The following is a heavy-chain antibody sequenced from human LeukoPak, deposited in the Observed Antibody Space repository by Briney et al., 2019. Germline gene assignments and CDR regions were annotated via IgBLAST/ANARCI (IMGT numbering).Heavy chain of an antibody. V-gene: IGHV4-39*07. Sequence: PSETLSLTCTVSGGSISSSTHYWTWIRQPPGKGLEWIGSIYYSGSTYYSPSLESRVTISIDTSKNQFSLKLGSVTAADTAVYYCASSPVLRYFDWLGGLFDYWGQGTLVTVSS. J-gene: IGHJ4*02. D-gene: IGHD3-9*01. CDR3: ASSPVLRYFDWLGGLFDY. CDR2: IYYSGST. CDR1: GGSISSSTHY.